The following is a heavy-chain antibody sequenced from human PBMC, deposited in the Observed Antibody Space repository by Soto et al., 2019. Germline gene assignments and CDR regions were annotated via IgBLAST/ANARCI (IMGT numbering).Heavy chain of an antibody. D-gene: IGHD3-22*01. CDR2: INPNSGNT. CDR1: GYTFTGYY. CDR3: ARRREYYDSPSDAFDI. Sequence: ASVKVSCKASGYTFTGYYMHWVRQAPGQGLEWMGWINPNSGNTNYAQKFQGWVTMTTDTSMSTAYMELRRLRSDDTAVYYCARRREYYDSPSDAFDIWGQGTMVTVSS. J-gene: IGHJ3*02. V-gene: IGHV1-2*04.